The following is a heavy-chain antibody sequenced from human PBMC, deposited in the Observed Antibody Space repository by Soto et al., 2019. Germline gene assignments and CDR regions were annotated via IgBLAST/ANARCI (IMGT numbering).Heavy chain of an antibody. CDR2: IYTSGST. J-gene: IGHJ5*02. D-gene: IGHD6-13*01. Sequence: PSEPLSLTCTVSGGSIISYYWSWILQPAGKGLEWIGRIYTSGSTNYNPSLKSRVTMSVDTSKNQFSLKLSSVTAADTAVYYCARHIAAAGTNWFDPWGQGTLVTVSS. V-gene: IGHV4-4*07. CDR1: GGSIISYY. CDR3: ARHIAAAGTNWFDP.